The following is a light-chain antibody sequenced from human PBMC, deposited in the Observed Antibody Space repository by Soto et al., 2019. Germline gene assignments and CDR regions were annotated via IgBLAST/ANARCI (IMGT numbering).Light chain of an antibody. CDR3: CSYAVSSTWV. Sequence: QSALTQPASVSGSPGQSITISCTGTSSDVGSYNLVSWYQQHPGKAPKLMIYEVTRRPSGVSNRFSGSKSGNTASLTISGLQAEDEADYYCCSYAVSSTWVFGGGTKLT. V-gene: IGLV2-23*02. CDR2: EVT. CDR1: SSDVGSYNL. J-gene: IGLJ3*02.